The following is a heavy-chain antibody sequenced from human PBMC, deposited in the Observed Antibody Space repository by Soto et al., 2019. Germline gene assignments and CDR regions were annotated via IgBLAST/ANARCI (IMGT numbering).Heavy chain of an antibody. Sequence: ERLQEWGPGLVKPSQTLSLKCSVSGGSITTGGRYWSWIRQLPGKGLEWIGDIYYSGNTYCNASLKSRVTISVEAAKNQFSLKLSSVTAVDTAVYYCSQALVFTGGDGFDIWGQGRLVTVSS. CDR2: IYYSGNT. J-gene: IGHJ3*02. D-gene: IGHD1-1*01. V-gene: IGHV4-31*02. CDR3: SQALVFTGGDGFDI. CDR1: GGSITTGGRY.